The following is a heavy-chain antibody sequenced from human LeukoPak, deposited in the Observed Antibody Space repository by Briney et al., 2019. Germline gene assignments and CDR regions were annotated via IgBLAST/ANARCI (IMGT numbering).Heavy chain of an antibody. CDR3: ARRDYYDNSDDNYHSFEY. CDR1: GFTVSSNYM. CDR2: VVHSGST. J-gene: IGHJ4*02. D-gene: IGHD3-22*01. V-gene: IGHV4-4*02. Sequence: GSLRLSCAASGFTVSSNYMSWGRQAPGEGLEWPGEVVHSGSTNYNPSLKSRVTISVDNAKNQFSLRLNSVTAADTAVYYCARRDYYDNSDDNYHSFEYWGQGTLVTVSS.